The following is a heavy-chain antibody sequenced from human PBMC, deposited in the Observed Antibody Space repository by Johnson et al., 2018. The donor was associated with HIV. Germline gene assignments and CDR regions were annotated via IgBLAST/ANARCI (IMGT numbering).Heavy chain of an antibody. CDR2: ISYDGSNK. J-gene: IGHJ3*02. CDR1: GFTFSSYA. Sequence: QVQLVESGGGVVQPGRSLRLSCAASGFTFSSYAMHWVRQAPGKGLEWVAVISYDGSNKYYADSVKGRFTISRDNSNNTLYLKMSRLRIEDTAMYLCVRGRSSMKEVDLRGGGFDIWGQGTKVTVSS. D-gene: IGHD2-2*01. CDR3: VRGRSSMKEVDLRGGGFDI. V-gene: IGHV3-30-3*01.